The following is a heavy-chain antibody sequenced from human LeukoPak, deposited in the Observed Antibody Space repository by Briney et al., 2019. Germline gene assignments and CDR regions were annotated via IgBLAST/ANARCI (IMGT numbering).Heavy chain of an antibody. J-gene: IGHJ4*02. V-gene: IGHV1-8*02. Sequence: ASVKVSCKASGYTFTGYYMHWVRQAPGQGLEWMGWMNPNSGNTGYAQKFQGRVTMTRNTSISTAYMELSSLRSEDTAVYYCARGRYSYGLVDYWGQGTLVTVSS. CDR1: GYTFTGYY. CDR2: MNPNSGNT. D-gene: IGHD5-18*01. CDR3: ARGRYSYGLVDY.